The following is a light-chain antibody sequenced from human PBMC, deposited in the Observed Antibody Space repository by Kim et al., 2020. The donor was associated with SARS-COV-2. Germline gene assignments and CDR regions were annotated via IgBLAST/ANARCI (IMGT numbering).Light chain of an antibody. Sequence: AAIGDRVTITCRASQGISNYLAWYQQKPGKGPQLLIYGAYTLQSGVPSRFSGSGSGTDFTLIISSLQPEDVSIYYCQSYNSASWTFGQGTKVDIK. CDR1: QGISNY. J-gene: IGKJ1*01. CDR2: GAY. CDR3: QSYNSASWT. V-gene: IGKV1-27*01.